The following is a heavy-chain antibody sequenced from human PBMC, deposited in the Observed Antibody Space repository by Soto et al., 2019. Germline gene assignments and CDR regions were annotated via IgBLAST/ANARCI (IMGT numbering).Heavy chain of an antibody. CDR1: GFTFSNYA. D-gene: IGHD1-26*01. V-gene: IGHV3-23*01. CDR2: ISGSGGST. Sequence: EVQLLESGGHLVQPGGSLRLSCAASGFTFSNYAISWVRQAPGKGLEWASSISGSGGSTYYADSVKGRFTISRDNSKNTLYLQMNSLRAEDTAVYYCATYSGNYERYGVYYGMDVWGQGTTVTVSS. J-gene: IGHJ6*02. CDR3: ATYSGNYERYGVYYGMDV.